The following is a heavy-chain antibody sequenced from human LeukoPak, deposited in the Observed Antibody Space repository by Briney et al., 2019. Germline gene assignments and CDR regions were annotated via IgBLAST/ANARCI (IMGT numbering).Heavy chain of an antibody. Sequence: GGSLRLSCADSGFTFSNYNMNWVRQAPGKGLEWVSSISSGGMWIYYADSLKGRFTVSRDNAKNSLYLQMKSLRVEDTAVYYCARDAGGRTQREGWFDPWGQGTLVTVSS. J-gene: IGHJ5*02. CDR2: ISSGGMWI. CDR3: ARDAGGRTQREGWFDP. V-gene: IGHV3-21*01. D-gene: IGHD1-26*01. CDR1: GFTFSNYN.